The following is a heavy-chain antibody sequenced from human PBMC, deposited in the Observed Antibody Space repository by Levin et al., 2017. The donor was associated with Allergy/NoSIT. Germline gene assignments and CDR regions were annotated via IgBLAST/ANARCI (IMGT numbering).Heavy chain of an antibody. V-gene: IGHV3-73*01. Sequence: GGSLRLSCAASGFTFSGSAMHWVRQASGKGLEWVGRIRSKANSYATAYAASVKGRFTISRDDSKNTAYLQMNSLKTEDTAVYYCTRHTYGDYSDYYYGMDVWGQGTTVTVSS. CDR1: GFTFSGSA. D-gene: IGHD4-17*01. CDR2: IRSKANSYAT. CDR3: TRHTYGDYSDYYYGMDV. J-gene: IGHJ6*02.